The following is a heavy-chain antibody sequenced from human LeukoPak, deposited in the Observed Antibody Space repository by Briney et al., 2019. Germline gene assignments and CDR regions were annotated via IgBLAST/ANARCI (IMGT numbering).Heavy chain of an antibody. CDR3: ARKSMVRVSGAFDI. CDR2: ISAYNGNT. Sequence: ASVKVSCKASGYTXTSYGISWVRQAPGQGLEWMGWISAYNGNTNYAQKLQGRVTMTTDTSTCTAYMELRSLRSDDTAAYYCARKSMVRVSGAFDIWGQGTMVTVSS. CDR1: GYTXTSYG. V-gene: IGHV1-18*01. D-gene: IGHD3-10*01. J-gene: IGHJ3*02.